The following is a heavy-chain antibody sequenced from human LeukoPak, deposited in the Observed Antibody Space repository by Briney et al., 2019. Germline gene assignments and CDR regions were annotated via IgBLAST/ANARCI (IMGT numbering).Heavy chain of an antibody. CDR1: GFPFSNYA. CDR2: ITDSGSST. Sequence: GGSLRLSCAASGFPFSNYAMSWVRQPPGKGLELVSVITDSGSSTYYPDSVKGRLTISRDNSKNTLYLQMNSLRAEDTAVYHCAKGTLRYCTSGRCYPLDYWGQGTLVTVSS. CDR3: AKGTLRYCTSGRCYPLDY. D-gene: IGHD2-15*01. J-gene: IGHJ4*02. V-gene: IGHV3-23*01.